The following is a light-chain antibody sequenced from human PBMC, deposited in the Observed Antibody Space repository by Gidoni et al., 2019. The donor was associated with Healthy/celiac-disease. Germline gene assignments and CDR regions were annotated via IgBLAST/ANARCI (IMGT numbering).Light chain of an antibody. V-gene: IGLV3-25*02. CDR3: QSADSSGTVRV. Sequence: SYELTQPPSVSVSPGQTARITCPGDALPKQYAYWYQQKPGQAPVLVIYKDSERPSGIPERFSGSSSGTTVTLTISGVQAEDEADYYCQSADSSGTVRVFGTGTKVTVL. CDR2: KDS. J-gene: IGLJ1*01. CDR1: ALPKQY.